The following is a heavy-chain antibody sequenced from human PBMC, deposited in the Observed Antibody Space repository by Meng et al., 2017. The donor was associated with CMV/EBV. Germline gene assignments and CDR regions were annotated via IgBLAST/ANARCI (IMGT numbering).Heavy chain of an antibody. V-gene: IGHV1-2*02. J-gene: IGHJ4*02. Sequence: QVQRVQFGEEVKKPGASVKVSCKASGYTVTDYYIHWVRQAPGQWLEWMGWINPNDDTNYAQNFQGRVTMTRDMSINTVYMELSRLTSDDTAVYYCARSSGWSRFDYWGLGTLVTVSS. CDR3: ARSSGWSRFDY. D-gene: IGHD6-19*01. CDR1: GYTVTDYY. CDR2: INPNDDT.